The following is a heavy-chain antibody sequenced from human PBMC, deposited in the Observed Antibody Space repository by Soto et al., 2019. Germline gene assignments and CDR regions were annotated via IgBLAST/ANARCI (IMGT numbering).Heavy chain of an antibody. CDR3: ARHIFRYYYDSSGYSYYFDY. V-gene: IGHV4-39*01. CDR1: GCAISSSSYY. CDR2: IYYSGST. Sequence: PSDTLSLTFTVSGCAISSSSYYWCGILQPPGKGLEWIGSIYYSGSTYYNPSLKSRVTISVDTSKNQFSLKLSSVTAADTAVYYCARHIFRYYYDSSGYSYYFDYWGQGTLVTVSS. D-gene: IGHD3-22*01. J-gene: IGHJ4*02.